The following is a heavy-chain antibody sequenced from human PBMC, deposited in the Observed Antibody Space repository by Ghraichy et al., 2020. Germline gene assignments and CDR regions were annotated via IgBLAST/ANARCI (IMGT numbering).Heavy chain of an antibody. CDR2: IYYSGST. D-gene: IGHD4-23*01. V-gene: IGHV4-31*03. CDR1: GGSISSGGYY. CDR3: ARAGHYGGNGRFSWFDP. Sequence: SETLSLTCTVSGGSISSGGYYWSWIRQHPGKGLEWIGYIYYSGSTYYNPSLKSRVTISVDTSKNQFSLKLSSVTAADTAVYYCARAGHYGGNGRFSWFDPWGQGTLVTVSS. J-gene: IGHJ5*02.